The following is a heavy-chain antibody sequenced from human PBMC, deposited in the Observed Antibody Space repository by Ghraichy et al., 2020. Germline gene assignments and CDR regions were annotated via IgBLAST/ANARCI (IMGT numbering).Heavy chain of an antibody. Sequence: SETLSLTCTVSGGSISSSSYYWGWIRQPPGKGLEWIGSIYYSGSTYYNPSLKSRVTISVDTSKNQFSLKLSSVTAADTAVYYCARHPPGSYSSSWFFDYWGQGTLVTVSS. J-gene: IGHJ4*02. D-gene: IGHD6-13*01. V-gene: IGHV4-39*01. CDR3: ARHPPGSYSSSWFFDY. CDR2: IYYSGST. CDR1: GGSISSSSYY.